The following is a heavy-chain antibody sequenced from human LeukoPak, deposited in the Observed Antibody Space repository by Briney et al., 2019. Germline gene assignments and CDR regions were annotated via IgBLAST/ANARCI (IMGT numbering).Heavy chain of an antibody. Sequence: QPGGSLRLSCVASGFTFSSYWMSWVRQAPGKGLEWVANIKQDGSEKYHVDSVKGRFTFSRDNAKNSLYLQVNSLRAEDTAVYYCARRYFDSWARELWSPSPQ. CDR3: ARRYFDS. J-gene: IGHJ4*02. CDR2: IKQDGSEK. CDR1: GFTFSSYW. V-gene: IGHV3-7*01.